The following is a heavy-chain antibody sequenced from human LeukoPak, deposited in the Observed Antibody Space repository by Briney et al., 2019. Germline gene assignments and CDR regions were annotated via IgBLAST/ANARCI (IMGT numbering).Heavy chain of an antibody. CDR1: GGSISSYY. V-gene: IGHV4-59*01. J-gene: IGHJ4*02. D-gene: IGHD2-15*01. CDR2: IYYSGST. CDR3: ARGGRGGGSWVVVY. Sequence: SETLSLTCTVSGGSISSYYWSWIRQPPGKGLECIGYIYYSGSTNYNPSLKSRVTISVDTSKNQFSLKLSSVTAADTAVYYCARGGRGGGSWVVVYSGQGTLVSVSS.